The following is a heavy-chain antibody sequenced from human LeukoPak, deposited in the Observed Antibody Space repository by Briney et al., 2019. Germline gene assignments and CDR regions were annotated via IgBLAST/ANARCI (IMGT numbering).Heavy chain of an antibody. CDR3: AGGTGDYDSSDYAFDI. V-gene: IGHV4-34*01. CDR2: INHSGST. J-gene: IGHJ3*02. CDR1: GGSFSGYY. Sequence: SETLSLTCAVYGGSFSGYYWSWIRQPPGKGLEWIGEINHSGSTNYNPSLKSRVTISADTSKNQFSLKLSSVTAADTAVYYCAGGTGDYDSSDYAFDIWGQGTMVTVSS. D-gene: IGHD3-22*01.